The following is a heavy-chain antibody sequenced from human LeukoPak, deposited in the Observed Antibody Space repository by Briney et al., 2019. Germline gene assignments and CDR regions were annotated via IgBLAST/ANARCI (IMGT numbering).Heavy chain of an antibody. D-gene: IGHD3-10*01. J-gene: IGHJ6*03. CDR2: ISSSSSYI. CDR3: ARDQVWFGMGNYYYYMDV. CDR1: AFTFSSYS. V-gene: IGHV3-21*01. Sequence: GGSLRLSCAASAFTFSSYSMNWVRQAPGKGLEWVSSISSSSSYIYYADSVKGRFTISRDNAKNSLYLQMNSLRAEDTAVYYCARDQVWFGMGNYYYYMDVWGKGTTVTVSS.